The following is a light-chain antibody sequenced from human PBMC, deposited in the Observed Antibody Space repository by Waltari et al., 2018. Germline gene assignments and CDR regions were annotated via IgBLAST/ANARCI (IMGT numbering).Light chain of an antibody. Sequence: EIVLTQSPGTLSLSPGERDTLSCRASQSFIRYLAWYQQKPGQAPSLLIYAASSRATGIPDRFSGSGSGTDFSLTISRLEPEDFAVYYCQNHERLPAMFGQGTKVEIK. V-gene: IGKV3-20*01. CDR3: QNHERLPAM. CDR2: AAS. J-gene: IGKJ1*01. CDR1: QSFIRY.